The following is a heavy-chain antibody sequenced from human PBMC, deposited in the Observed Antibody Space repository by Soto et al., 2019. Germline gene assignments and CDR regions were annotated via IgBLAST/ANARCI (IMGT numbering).Heavy chain of an antibody. CDR1: GFTFSSYA. V-gene: IGHV3-23*01. Sequence: EVQLLESGGGLVQPGGSLRLSCAASGFTFSSYAMSWVRQAPGKGLEWVSTINNSGGSTYYADSVKGRFTISRDNSKNTLYLQMNSLRAEDTAVYYCAKERWERYGMDVWGQGTTVTVSS. D-gene: IGHD1-26*01. CDR3: AKERWERYGMDV. CDR2: INNSGGST. J-gene: IGHJ6*02.